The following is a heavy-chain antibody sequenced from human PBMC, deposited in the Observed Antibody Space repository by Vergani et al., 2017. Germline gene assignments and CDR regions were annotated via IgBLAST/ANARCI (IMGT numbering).Heavy chain of an antibody. V-gene: IGHV3-30*18. D-gene: IGHD2-21*01. J-gene: IGHJ4*02. CDR1: GFTFSSYG. Sequence: QVQLVESGGGVVQPGRSLRLSCAASGFTFSSYGMHWVRQAPGKGLEWVAVISYDGSNKYYADSVKGRFTISRDNSTNTLYLQMNSLRAEDTAVYYCAKGRLWIDYWGQGTLVTVSS. CDR2: ISYDGSNK. CDR3: AKGRLWIDY.